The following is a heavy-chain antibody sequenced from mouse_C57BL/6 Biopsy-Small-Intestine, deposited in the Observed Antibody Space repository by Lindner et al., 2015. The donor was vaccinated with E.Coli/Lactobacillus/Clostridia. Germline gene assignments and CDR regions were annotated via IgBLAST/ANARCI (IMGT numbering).Heavy chain of an antibody. CDR3: ARHRDYGSSYAMDY. CDR1: GFTFSSYS. Sequence: VQLQESGGDLVKPGGSPKLSCAASGFTFSSYSMSWVRQTPDKRLEWVATISSGGSYTYYPDSVKGRFTISRDNAKNTLYLQMSSLKSEDTAMYYCARHRDYGSSYAMDYWGQGTSVTVSS. CDR2: ISSGGSYT. J-gene: IGHJ4*01. D-gene: IGHD1-1*01. V-gene: IGHV5-6*01.